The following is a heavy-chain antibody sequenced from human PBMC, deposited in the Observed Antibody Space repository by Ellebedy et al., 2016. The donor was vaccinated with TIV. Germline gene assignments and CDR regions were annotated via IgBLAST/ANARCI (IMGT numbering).Heavy chain of an antibody. D-gene: IGHD6-13*01. J-gene: IGHJ5*02. CDR1: GGSISSGGYY. CDR3: ASTRGSWYQGWFDP. CDR2: IYYSGST. V-gene: IGHV4-31*03. Sequence: SETLSLTXTVSGGSISSGGYYWSWIRQHPGKGLEWIGYIYYSGSTYYNPSLKSRVTISVDTSKNQFSLKLSSVTAADTAVYYCASTRGSWYQGWFDPWGQGTLVTVSS.